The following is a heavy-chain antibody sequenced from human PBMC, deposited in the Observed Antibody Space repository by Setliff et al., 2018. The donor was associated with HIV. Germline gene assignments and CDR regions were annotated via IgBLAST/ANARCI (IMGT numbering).Heavy chain of an antibody. CDR3: SHYYYDTSGQPFDY. CDR1: GDSTSSYY. J-gene: IGHJ4*02. Sequence: SETLSLTCAVSGDSTSSYYWSWIRQPPGKGLEWIGYIYTTRSTNYNPSLKSRVTISLDTSKNQLSLKLSSVTAAETAVYYCSHYYYDTSGQPFDYLGQGTLVTVSS. D-gene: IGHD3-22*01. V-gene: IGHV4-4*09. CDR2: IYTTRST.